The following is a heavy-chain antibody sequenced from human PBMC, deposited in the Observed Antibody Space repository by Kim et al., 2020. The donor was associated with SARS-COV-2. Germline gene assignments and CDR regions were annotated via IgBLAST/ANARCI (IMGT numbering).Heavy chain of an antibody. J-gene: IGHJ4*02. D-gene: IGHD3-22*01. CDR1: GGTFGTYP. Sequence: SVKVSCKASGGTFGTYPISWVRQAPGQGLEWMGGIIPFFDTTNYAPKFQGRVTMTADESTSTTYMELSSLKSGDTAVYFCASRYFDSSGNYHDYWGQGT. CDR2: IIPFFDTT. CDR3: ASRYFDSSGNYHDY. V-gene: IGHV1-69*13.